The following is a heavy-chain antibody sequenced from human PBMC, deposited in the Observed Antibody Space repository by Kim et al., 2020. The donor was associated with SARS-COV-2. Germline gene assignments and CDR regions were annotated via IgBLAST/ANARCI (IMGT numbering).Heavy chain of an antibody. V-gene: IGHV1-18*01. Sequence: ASVKVSCKASGYTFTSYGISWVRQAPGQGLEWMGWISAYNGNTNYAQKLQGRVTMTTDTSTSTAYMELRSLRSDDTAVYYCARDASYCSGGSCYSAWGQGTLVTVSS. J-gene: IGHJ4*02. CDR1: GYTFTSYG. CDR3: ARDASYCSGGSCYSA. D-gene: IGHD2-15*01. CDR2: ISAYNGNT.